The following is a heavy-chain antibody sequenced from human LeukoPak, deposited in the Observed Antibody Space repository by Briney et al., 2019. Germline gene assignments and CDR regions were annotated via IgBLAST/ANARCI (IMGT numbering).Heavy chain of an antibody. V-gene: IGHV3-66*02. Sequence: PGGSLRPSCAASGFTVSSTYMTWVRQAPGKGLEWVSLIYSGGTTYHADSVKGRFTISRDNSKNTLYLQMNSLRVEDTAVYYCARAPPGYCSGGSCYPFDYWGQGTLVTVSS. J-gene: IGHJ4*02. CDR2: IYSGGTT. CDR1: GFTVSSTY. CDR3: ARAPPGYCSGGSCYPFDY. D-gene: IGHD2-15*01.